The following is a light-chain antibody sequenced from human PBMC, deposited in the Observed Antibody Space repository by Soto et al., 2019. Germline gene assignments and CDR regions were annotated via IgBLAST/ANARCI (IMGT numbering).Light chain of an antibody. V-gene: IGKV3-20*01. CDR1: QSVSSSH. CDR3: QQYGSSPWT. Sequence: EIVLTQSPGTLSLSPGERGTLSCRASQSVSSSHLAWYQQKPGQAPRLLIYGASSRATGIPDRFSGSGSGTDFSLTISRLEPEDFAVYYCQQYGSSPWTFGQVTKVEVK. J-gene: IGKJ1*01. CDR2: GAS.